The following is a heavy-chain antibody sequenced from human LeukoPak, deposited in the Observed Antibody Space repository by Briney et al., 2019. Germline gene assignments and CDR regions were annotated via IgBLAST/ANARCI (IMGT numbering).Heavy chain of an antibody. CDR2: IYLSGST. Sequence: PSETLSLTCAVSGGSISSSNWWSWVRQPPGKGLEWIGEIYLSGSTNYNPSLKSRVTISVDKSKNQFSLKLSSVTAADTAVYYCAGTTMVRFYYYFGMDVWGQGTTVTVSS. J-gene: IGHJ6*02. D-gene: IGHD3-10*01. V-gene: IGHV4-4*02. CDR3: AGTTMVRFYYYFGMDV. CDR1: GGSISSSNW.